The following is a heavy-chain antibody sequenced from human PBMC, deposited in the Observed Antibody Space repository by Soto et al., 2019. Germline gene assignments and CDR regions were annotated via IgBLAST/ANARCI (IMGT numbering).Heavy chain of an antibody. Sequence: GGSLRLSCAASGFTLSRSAMTWVRLAPGKGLEWVSGIDGGDDSTHYADSVRGHFTISRDKSKNTLYPQMNSLRVEDTAVYFCARVQATGTGRGFYGSWGQGTLVTVSS. D-gene: IGHD3-10*01. J-gene: IGHJ5*02. CDR3: ARVQATGTGRGFYGS. CDR2: IDGGDDST. V-gene: IGHV3-23*01. CDR1: GFTLSRSA.